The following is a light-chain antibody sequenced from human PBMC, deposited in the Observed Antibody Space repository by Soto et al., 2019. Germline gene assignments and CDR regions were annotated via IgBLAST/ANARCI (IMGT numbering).Light chain of an antibody. V-gene: IGKV3-15*01. Sequence: DIVITQSPATLSGSPGGRVTVSCRASQSVSSHVAWYQQRPGQAPRLLINAASIRATDIPNRISGSGSGTEFTLTISSLQSEDFAVYYCQQYNNWPWTFGQGTKVDIK. CDR2: AAS. CDR1: QSVSSH. J-gene: IGKJ1*01. CDR3: QQYNNWPWT.